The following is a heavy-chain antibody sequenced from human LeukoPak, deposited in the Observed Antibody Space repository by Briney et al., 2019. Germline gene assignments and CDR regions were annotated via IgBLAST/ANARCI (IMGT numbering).Heavy chain of an antibody. D-gene: IGHD3-3*01. V-gene: IGHV4-34*01. CDR3: ARGGMTIFGVVIGRAFDY. Sequence: KASETLSLTRAVYGGSFSGYYWSWIRQPPGKGLEWIGEINHSGSTNYNPSLKSRVTISVDTSKNQFSLKLSSVTAADTAVYYCARGGMTIFGVVIGRAFDYWGQGTLVTVSS. J-gene: IGHJ4*02. CDR2: INHSGST. CDR1: GGSFSGYY.